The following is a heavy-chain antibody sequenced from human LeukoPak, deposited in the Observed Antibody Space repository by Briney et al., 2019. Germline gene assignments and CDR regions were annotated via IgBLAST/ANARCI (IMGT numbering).Heavy chain of an antibody. CDR3: AKDPIPHSSGWPRPLYYFDY. CDR1: GFTFTNFA. V-gene: IGHV3-30*04. Sequence: GGSLRLSCAASGFTFTNFAMHWVRQAPGKGLEWVAVISNDERNKYYADSVKGRFTISRDNSKNTLYLQMNSLRAEDTAVYYCAKDPIPHSSGWPRPLYYFDYWGQGTLVTVSS. D-gene: IGHD6-19*01. CDR2: ISNDERNK. J-gene: IGHJ4*02.